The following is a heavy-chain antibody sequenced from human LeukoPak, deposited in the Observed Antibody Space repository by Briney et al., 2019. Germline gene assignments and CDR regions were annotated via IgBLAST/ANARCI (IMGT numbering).Heavy chain of an antibody. V-gene: IGHV1-2*06. CDR1: GYTFTDYY. D-gene: IGHD6-13*01. CDR2: INPNSGGT. Sequence: ASVKVSCKASGYTFTDYYIHWVRQAPGQGLEWMGRINPNSGGTNYAQKFQGRVTMTRDTSISTAYMELSRLRSDDTAVYYCARRIAAAGTWWFDPWGQGTLVTVSS. CDR3: ARRIAAAGTWWFDP. J-gene: IGHJ5*02.